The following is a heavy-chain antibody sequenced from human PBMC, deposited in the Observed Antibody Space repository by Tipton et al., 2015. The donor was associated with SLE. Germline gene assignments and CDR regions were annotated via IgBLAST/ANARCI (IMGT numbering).Heavy chain of an antibody. J-gene: IGHJ2*01. CDR2: IYTSGST. CDR1: GGSISGYY. Sequence: TLSLTCTVSGGSISGYYWSWIRQPPGKGLEWIGHIYTSGSTNYNPSLKSRVTISLDTSKNQFSLKLSSVTAADTAVYYCARGWAFSSTWSYFDLWGRGTLVTVSS. V-gene: IGHV4-4*08. CDR3: ARGWAFSSTWSYFDL. D-gene: IGHD6-13*01.